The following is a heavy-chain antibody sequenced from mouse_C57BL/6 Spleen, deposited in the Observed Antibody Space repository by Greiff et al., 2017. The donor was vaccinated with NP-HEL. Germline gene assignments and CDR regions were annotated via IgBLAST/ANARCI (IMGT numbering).Heavy chain of an antibody. D-gene: IGHD2-2*01. J-gene: IGHJ2*01. Sequence: EVQLVESGGDLVKPGGSLKLSCAASGFTFSSYGMSWVRQTPDKRLEWVATISSGGSYTYYPDSVKGRFTISRDNAKNTLYLQMSSLKSEDTAMYYCARPMVTTGDYFDYWGQGTTLTVSS. CDR1: GFTFSSYG. CDR2: ISSGGSYT. V-gene: IGHV5-6*01. CDR3: ARPMVTTGDYFDY.